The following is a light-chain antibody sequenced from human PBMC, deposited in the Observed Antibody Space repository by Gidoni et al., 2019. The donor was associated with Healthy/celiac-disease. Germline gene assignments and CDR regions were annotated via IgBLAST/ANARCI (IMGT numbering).Light chain of an antibody. J-gene: IGKJ3*01. V-gene: IGKV1D-12*01. CDR2: AAS. CDR1: QRIGNY. Sequence: DLQMTQSPSSVSASVGDTVAITCRASQRIGNYLAWYQQKPGKAPKLLIYAASSLQSGVPSRFSGSRSGTDFTLTITGLQPEDSAIYYCQQATAFPPRPFXPXTKVDV. CDR3: QQATAFPPRP.